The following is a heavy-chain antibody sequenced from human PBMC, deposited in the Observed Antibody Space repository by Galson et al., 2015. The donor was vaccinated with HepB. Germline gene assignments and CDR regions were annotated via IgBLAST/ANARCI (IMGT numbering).Heavy chain of an antibody. CDR1: GFTFSRYT. CDR2: ISSSSTYI. CDR3: AKDESTGSSLDY. D-gene: IGHD3-10*01. V-gene: IGHV3-21*04. J-gene: IGHJ4*02. Sequence: SLRLSCAASGFTFSRYTMNWVRQAPGKGLEWVSSISSSSTYIYYADSVKGRFTISRDNAKNSLYLQMNSLRAEDSAVYYCAKDESTGSSLDYWGQGTLVTVSS.